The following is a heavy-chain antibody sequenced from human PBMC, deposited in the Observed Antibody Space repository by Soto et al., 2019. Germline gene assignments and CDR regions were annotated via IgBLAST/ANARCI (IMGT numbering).Heavy chain of an antibody. CDR3: ARCVSAAGTCYYGLDV. J-gene: IGHJ6*02. CDR2: VYYSGST. CDR1: GDSFSTYY. D-gene: IGHD6-13*01. V-gene: IGHV4-59*13. Sequence: QMQLQESGPGLVKPSETLSLTCTVSGDSFSTYYWSWIRQPPGKGLEWIGYVYYSGSTNYNPSLKTRVTISLDTSRNQFSLKVNSVTAADTAVYYCARCVSAAGTCYYGLDVWGQGTTVTVSS.